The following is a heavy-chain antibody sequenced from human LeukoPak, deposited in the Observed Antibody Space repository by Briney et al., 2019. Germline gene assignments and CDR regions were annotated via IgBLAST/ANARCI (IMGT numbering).Heavy chain of an antibody. V-gene: IGHV3-30*03. J-gene: IGHJ4*02. CDR2: ISHDGRNT. Sequence: GGSLRLLTAGFGFRFKGYGGDWVRQAPGKGLEWVAIISHDGRNTYYTDSVKGRFTFSRDNSKNTLYLQMNSLRAEDTAVYYCVRDGLRHMFSHNSSEDLDFSGQETPVTLSS. D-gene: IGHD6-13*01. CDR1: GFRFKGYG. CDR3: VRDGLRHMFSHNSSEDLDF.